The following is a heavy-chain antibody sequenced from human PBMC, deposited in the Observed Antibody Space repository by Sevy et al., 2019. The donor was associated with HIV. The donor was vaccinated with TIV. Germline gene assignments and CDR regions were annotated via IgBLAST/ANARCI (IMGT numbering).Heavy chain of an antibody. CDR2: ISSSSSYI. V-gene: IGHV3-21*01. D-gene: IGHD3-3*02. J-gene: IGHJ5*02. CDR1: GFTFSSYS. CDR3: ARGPAIFRGGWFDP. Sequence: GGSLRLSCAASGFTFSSYSMNWVRQAPGKGLEWVSSISSSSSYIYYADSVKGRFTISRDNAKNSLYLQMSSLRAEDTAVYYCARGPAIFRGGWFDPWGQGTLVTVSS.